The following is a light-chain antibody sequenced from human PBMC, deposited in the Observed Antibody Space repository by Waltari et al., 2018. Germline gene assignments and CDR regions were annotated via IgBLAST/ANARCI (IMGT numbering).Light chain of an antibody. CDR1: QGISSS. Sequence: IQLTQSPSSLSASVGDRVTITCRASQGISSSLAWYQQTPGKAPKLLIYAASTLQSGVPSRFSGSGSGTDFTLTISSLQPEDFATYYCQQLDTYPITFGGGTKVEIK. V-gene: IGKV1-9*01. J-gene: IGKJ4*01. CDR3: QQLDTYPIT. CDR2: AAS.